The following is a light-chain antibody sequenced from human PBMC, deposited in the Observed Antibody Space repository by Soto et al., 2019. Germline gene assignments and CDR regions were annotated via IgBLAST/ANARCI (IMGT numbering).Light chain of an antibody. J-gene: IGLJ2*01. CDR1: SSNIGTNT. CDR2: SDN. V-gene: IGLV1-44*01. CDR3: AALHVSLVV. Sequence: QSVLTQPPSASGTPGQRVTIFCSGSSSNIGTNTVIWCQKLPGAAPKVLIYSDNQRPSGFPDRFSGPKSGTSASLAIRGPQSEDEADYYCAALHVSLVVFGGGTKLTVL.